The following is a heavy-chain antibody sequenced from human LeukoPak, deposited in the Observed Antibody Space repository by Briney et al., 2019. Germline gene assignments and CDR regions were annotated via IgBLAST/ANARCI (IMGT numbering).Heavy chain of an antibody. CDR1: GGSFSGYY. CDR3: ASRERRGYCSSTSCPYYYYYGMDV. V-gene: IGHV4-34*01. CDR2: INHSGST. D-gene: IGHD2-2*01. J-gene: IGHJ6*02. Sequence: SETLSLTCAVYGGSFSGYYWSWIRQPPGKGLEWIGEINHSGSTNYNPSLKSRVTISVDTSKNQFSLKLSSVTAADTAVYDCASRERRGYCSSTSCPYYYYYGMDVWGQGTTVTVSS.